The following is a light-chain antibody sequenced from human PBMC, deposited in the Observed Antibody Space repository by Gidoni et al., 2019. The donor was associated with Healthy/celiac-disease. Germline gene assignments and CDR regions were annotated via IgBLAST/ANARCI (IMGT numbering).Light chain of an antibody. J-gene: IGKJ1*01. Sequence: EIVLTQSPATLSVSPGERATLSCRASQSVSSNFTWYQQTPGQAPRLLIYGASTRATGIPARFSGSGSGTVFPLIISSLPSEDFAVYYCQQYNNWPRTFGQGTKVEIK. CDR1: QSVSSN. CDR3: QQYNNWPRT. V-gene: IGKV3-15*01. CDR2: GAS.